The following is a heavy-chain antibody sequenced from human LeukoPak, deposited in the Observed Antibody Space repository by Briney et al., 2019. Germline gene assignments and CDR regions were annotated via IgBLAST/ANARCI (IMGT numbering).Heavy chain of an antibody. J-gene: IGHJ4*02. CDR3: AQKGGTDH. V-gene: IGHV3-33*06. CDR1: GFTFSSCG. CDR2: IWYDGSNK. Sequence: GGSLRLSCAASGFTFSSCGMHWVRQAPGKGLEWVAVIWYDGSNKYYADSVKGRFTISRDNAKNSLYLQMSSLRNEDTAIYYCAQKGGTDHWGQGTLVTVSS. D-gene: IGHD2-15*01.